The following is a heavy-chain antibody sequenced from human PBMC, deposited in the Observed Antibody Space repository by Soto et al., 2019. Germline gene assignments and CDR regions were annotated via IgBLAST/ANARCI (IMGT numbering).Heavy chain of an antibody. J-gene: IGHJ5*02. CDR1: GYTFTSYA. Sequence: GASVKVSCKASGYTFTSYAMHWVRQAPGQRLEWMGWINAGNGNTKYSQKFQGRVTITRDTSASTAYMELTRLRSDDTAVYYCAGDPDSHYNDSHAYSYPWGQGTLVTVSS. CDR3: AGDPDSHYNDSHAYSYP. CDR2: INAGNGNT. D-gene: IGHD3-22*01. V-gene: IGHV1-3*01.